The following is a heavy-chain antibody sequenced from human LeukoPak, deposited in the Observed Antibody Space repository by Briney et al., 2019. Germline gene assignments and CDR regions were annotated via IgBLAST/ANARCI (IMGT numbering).Heavy chain of an antibody. Sequence: PGWSLRLSCAASGCTFIRYAMSWVRQAPGKGLDWVSAISGSGGSTYYVDSVKDRFTLSSDNSKNTLYLQMNSLRAEDTAVYYCAKDPPIAAAGSTVVYYFDYWGQGTLITVSS. V-gene: IGHV3-23*01. CDR1: GCTFIRYA. J-gene: IGHJ4*02. CDR3: AKDPPIAAAGSTVVYYFDY. D-gene: IGHD6-13*01. CDR2: ISGSGGST.